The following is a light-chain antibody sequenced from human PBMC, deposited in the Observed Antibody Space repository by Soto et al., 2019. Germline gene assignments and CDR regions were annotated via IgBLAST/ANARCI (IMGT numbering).Light chain of an antibody. CDR3: CSYGGGNNFYV. CDR1: SSDIGTYDY. V-gene: IGLV2-8*01. CDR2: EVS. J-gene: IGLJ1*01. Sequence: QSALTQPPSASGSPGQSVTISCTGTSSDIGTYDYVSWYQHLPDKAPKLIIYEVSKRPSGVPDRFSGSKSGNTASLTVSGLQAEDEGDYYCCSYGGGNNFYVFGTESRVTVL.